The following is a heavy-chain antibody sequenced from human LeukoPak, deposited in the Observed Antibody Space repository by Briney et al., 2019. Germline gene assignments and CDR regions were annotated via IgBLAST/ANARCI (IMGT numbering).Heavy chain of an antibody. D-gene: IGHD6-19*01. CDR3: AKTGWAVAGIRSRVYWFDP. V-gene: IGHV4-34*12. CDR2: ILHTGRT. J-gene: IGHJ5*02. Sequence: SETLSLTCAVHGYSLTNHFWIWIRQPPGKGLEWIGEILHTGRTNYNPSLKSRVTISVDTSKNQFSLKLSSVTAADTAVYYCAKTGWAVAGIRSRVYWFDPWGQGTLVTVSS. CDR1: GYSLTNHF.